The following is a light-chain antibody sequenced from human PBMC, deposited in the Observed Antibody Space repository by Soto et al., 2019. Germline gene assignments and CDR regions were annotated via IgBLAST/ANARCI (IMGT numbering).Light chain of an antibody. Sequence: EMVMTQSPATLSVSLGERATLSCRASQSVRTKLVWYQQKPGQAPRLLIYGASTRATGLPARFSGSGSGTEFTLTISRLQSEDFAVYYCQQHDQGWTFGQGTKVEIK. CDR2: GAS. J-gene: IGKJ1*01. CDR1: QSVRTK. CDR3: QQHDQGWT. V-gene: IGKV3-15*01.